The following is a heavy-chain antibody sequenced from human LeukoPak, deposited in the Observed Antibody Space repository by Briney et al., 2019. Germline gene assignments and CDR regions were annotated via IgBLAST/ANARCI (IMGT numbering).Heavy chain of an antibody. CDR2: MNPNSGNT. CDR3: ARGQRLRFLEWLYYFDY. Sequence: ASVKVSCKASGYTFTSYDINCVRQATGQGLEWMGWMNPNSGNTGYAQKFQGRVTMTRNTSISTAYMELSSLRSEDTAVYYCARGQRLRFLEWLYYFDYWGKGTLVTVSS. J-gene: IGHJ4*02. CDR1: GYTFTSYD. D-gene: IGHD3-3*01. V-gene: IGHV1-8*01.